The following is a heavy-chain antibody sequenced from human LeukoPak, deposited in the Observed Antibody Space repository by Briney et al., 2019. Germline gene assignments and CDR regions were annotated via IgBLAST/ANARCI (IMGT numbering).Heavy chain of an antibody. CDR2: IKQDGSEK. V-gene: IGHV3-7*01. Sequence: GGSLRLSCAASGFTFSSYWMSWVRQAPGKGLEWVANIKQDGSEKYYVDSVKGRFTISRDNAKNSLYLQMNSLRAEDTAVYYCARVKRAVPAVYFDYWGQGTLVTVSS. CDR3: ARVKRAVPAVYFDY. CDR1: GFTFSSYW. D-gene: IGHD2-2*01. J-gene: IGHJ4*02.